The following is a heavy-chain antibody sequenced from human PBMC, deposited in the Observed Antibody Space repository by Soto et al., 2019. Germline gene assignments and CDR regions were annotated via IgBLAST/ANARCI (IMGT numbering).Heavy chain of an antibody. Sequence: SETLSLTCTVSGGSISSYYWSWIRQPPGKGLEWIGYIYYSGSTNYNPSLKSRVTISVDTSKNQFSLKLSSVTAADTAVYYCARGDDYGEWDWFDPWGQGTLVTVSS. D-gene: IGHD4-17*01. V-gene: IGHV4-59*01. CDR2: IYYSGST. CDR3: ARGDDYGEWDWFDP. J-gene: IGHJ5*02. CDR1: GGSISSYY.